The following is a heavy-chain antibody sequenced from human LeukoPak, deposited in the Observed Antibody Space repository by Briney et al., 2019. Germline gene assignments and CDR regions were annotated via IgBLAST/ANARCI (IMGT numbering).Heavy chain of an antibody. Sequence: GGSLRLSCAASGFTFSSYSMNWVRQAPGKGLEWVSSISSSSSYIYYADSVKGRFTISRDNAKNSLYLQMNSLRAEDTAVYYCARGKVGATPPRLNYWGQGTLVTVSS. CDR1: GFTFSSYS. V-gene: IGHV3-21*01. CDR3: ARGKVGATPPRLNY. J-gene: IGHJ4*02. CDR2: ISSSSSYI. D-gene: IGHD1-26*01.